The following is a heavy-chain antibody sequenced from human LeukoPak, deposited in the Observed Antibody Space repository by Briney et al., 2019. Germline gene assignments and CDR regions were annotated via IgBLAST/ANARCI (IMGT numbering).Heavy chain of an antibody. Sequence: GGSLRLSCAASGFTFSSYWMSWVRQAPGKGLEWVANINQDGSEKYYVDSVKGRFTISRDNAKNSLYLQMNSLRAVDTAVYYSARNVGYDCVWGSYRQGFDYWGQGTLVTVSS. CDR3: ARNVGYDCVWGSYRQGFDY. CDR2: INQDGSEK. V-gene: IGHV3-7*01. D-gene: IGHD3-16*02. J-gene: IGHJ4*02. CDR1: GFTFSSYW.